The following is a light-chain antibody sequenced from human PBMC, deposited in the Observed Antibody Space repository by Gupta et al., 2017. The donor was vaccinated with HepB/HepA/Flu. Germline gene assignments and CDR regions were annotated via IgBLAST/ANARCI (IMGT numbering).Light chain of an antibody. J-gene: IGLJ3*02. V-gene: IGLV7-43*01. Sequence: QTVVTQEPSLTVSPGGTVTLTCAPNTGPVTFGDFPNWFQQKPGQPPRALIYSTRNKHPWTPARFSGSLLGGKAALTLSGVQPEDEAEYYCLLYFGGAQLVFGGGTKLTVL. CDR3: LLYFGGAQLV. CDR2: STR. CDR1: TGPVTFGDF.